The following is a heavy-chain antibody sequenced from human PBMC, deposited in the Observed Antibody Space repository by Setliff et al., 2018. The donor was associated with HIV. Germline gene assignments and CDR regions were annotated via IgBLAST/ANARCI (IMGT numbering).Heavy chain of an antibody. CDR2: INHDRTT. CDR1: GGSFSGYY. Sequence: SETLSLTCGVYGGSFSGYYWSWIRQPPGKGLEWIGEINHDRTTNYNPSLKSRVTISVDTSKNQFSLTLNSVTAADTAVYYCARGSRQLTIFGVVFKTNYYFMDVWGKGTAVTVSS. V-gene: IGHV4-34*01. D-gene: IGHD3-3*01. J-gene: IGHJ6*03. CDR3: ARGSRQLTIFGVVFKTNYYFMDV.